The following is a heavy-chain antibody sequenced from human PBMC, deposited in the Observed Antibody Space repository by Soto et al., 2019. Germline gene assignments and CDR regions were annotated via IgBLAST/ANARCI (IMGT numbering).Heavy chain of an antibody. J-gene: IGHJ4*02. V-gene: IGHV3-30-3*01. CDR1: GFTCSSYA. CDR2: ISYDGSNK. Sequence: GGSLRLSCAASGFTCSSYAMHWVRQAPGKWVEGVAVISYDGSNKYYADSVKGRFTISRDNSKNTLYLQMNSLRAEDTAVSYCAGGPHPYNHGWSCGYEYWGQGTLVTVSS. CDR3: AGGPHPYNHGWSCGYEY. D-gene: IGHD5-18*01.